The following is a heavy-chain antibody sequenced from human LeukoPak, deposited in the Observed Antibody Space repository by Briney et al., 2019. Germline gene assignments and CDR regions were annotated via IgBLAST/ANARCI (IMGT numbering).Heavy chain of an antibody. J-gene: IGHJ3*02. V-gene: IGHV4-39*07. CDR1: GGSISSSSYY. Sequence: SETLSLTCTVSGGSISSSSYYWGWIRQPPGKGLEWIVSIYYSGSTYYNPSLKSRVTISVDTSKNQFSLKLSSVTAADTAVYYCARVYDSSGSAFDIWGQGTMVTVSS. CDR3: ARVYDSSGSAFDI. D-gene: IGHD3-22*01. CDR2: IYYSGST.